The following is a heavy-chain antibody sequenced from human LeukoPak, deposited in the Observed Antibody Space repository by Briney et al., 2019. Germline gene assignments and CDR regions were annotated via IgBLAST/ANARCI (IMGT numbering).Heavy chain of an antibody. CDR1: GGSFSGYY. CDR2: INHNGST. CDR3: ARLDYYGSGSYDY. D-gene: IGHD3-10*01. J-gene: IGHJ4*02. Sequence: PSETLSLTCAVYGGSFSGYYWSWIRQPPGKGLEWIGEINHNGSTNYNPSLKSRVTISVGTSKNQFSLKLSSVTAADTAVYYCARLDYYGSGSYDYWGQGTLVTVSS. V-gene: IGHV4-34*01.